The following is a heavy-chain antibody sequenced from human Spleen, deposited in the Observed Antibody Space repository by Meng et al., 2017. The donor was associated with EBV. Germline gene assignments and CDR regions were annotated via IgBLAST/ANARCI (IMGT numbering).Heavy chain of an antibody. D-gene: IGHD6-13*01. CDR1: GGSFSGYY. CDR3: AIRPGIAAAQDP. V-gene: IGHV4-34*01. CDR2: INHSGST. J-gene: IGHJ5*02. Sequence: HVQVQQWGAGLLRPSETLSLTCAVYGGSFSGYYWSWIRQPPGKGLEWIGEINHSGSTNYNPSLKSRVTISVDTSKNQFSLKLSSVTAADTAVYYCAIRPGIAAAQDPWGQGTLVTVSS.